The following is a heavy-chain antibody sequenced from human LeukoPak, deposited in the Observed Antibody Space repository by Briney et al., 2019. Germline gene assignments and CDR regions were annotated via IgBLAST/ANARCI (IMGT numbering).Heavy chain of an antibody. D-gene: IGHD4-11*01. CDR3: ARTTPAFDY. CDR2: IYYSGST. J-gene: IGHJ4*02. Sequence: MTSETLSLTCTVSGGSISSYYWSWIRQPQGKGLEWIGYIYYSGSTNYNPSLKSRVTISVDTSKNQSSLKLSSVTAADTAVYYCARTTPAFDYWGQGTLVTVSS. CDR1: GGSISSYY. V-gene: IGHV4-59*01.